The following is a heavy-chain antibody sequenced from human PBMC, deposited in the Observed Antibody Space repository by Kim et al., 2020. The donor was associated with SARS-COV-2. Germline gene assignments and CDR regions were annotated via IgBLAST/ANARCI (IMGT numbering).Heavy chain of an antibody. Sequence: GGSLRLSCVASGVSFNNASMSWVRQAPGKGLEWVARIISGAAGASTAYSAPVRVRFTISSDDSAKTAYLEMDRLKIEDTAVYYCTTDPVGAYGFGPGFWGQGTPVTVSS. J-gene: IGHJ4*02. D-gene: IGHD3-10*01. CDR3: TTDPVGAYGFGPGF. CDR2: IISGAAGAST. CDR1: GVSFNNAS. V-gene: IGHV3-15*01.